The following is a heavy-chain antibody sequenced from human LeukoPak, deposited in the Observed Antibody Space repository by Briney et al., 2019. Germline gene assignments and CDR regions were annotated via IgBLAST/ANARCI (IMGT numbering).Heavy chain of an antibody. CDR1: GFTVSSNY. CDR2: IYSGGST. Sequence: PGGSLRLSCAASGFTVSSNYMSWVRQAPGKGLEWVSVIYSGGSTYYADSVKGRFTISRDNAKNSLYLQMNSLRAEDTAVYYCARDLVERDNWFDPWGQGTLVTVSS. V-gene: IGHV3-53*01. CDR3: ARDLVERDNWFDP. D-gene: IGHD1-1*01. J-gene: IGHJ5*02.